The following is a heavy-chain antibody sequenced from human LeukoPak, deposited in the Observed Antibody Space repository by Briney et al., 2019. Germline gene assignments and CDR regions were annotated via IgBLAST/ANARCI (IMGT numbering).Heavy chain of an antibody. J-gene: IGHJ4*02. CDR1: GFTFKKYA. D-gene: IGHD3-22*01. CDR2: INSNGGRT. Sequence: GGSLRLSCSASGFTFKKYAMHWVRQAPGKGLEYISAINSNGGRTYYVDSVKGIFTISRDNSKNTLYLQMSSLRVDDTAVYYCVKDLYYDNSGYYSGAFDYWGQGTLVTVSS. V-gene: IGHV3-64D*09. CDR3: VKDLYYDNSGYYSGAFDY.